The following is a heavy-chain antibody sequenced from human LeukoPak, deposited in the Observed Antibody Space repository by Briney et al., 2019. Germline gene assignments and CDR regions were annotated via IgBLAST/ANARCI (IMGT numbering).Heavy chain of an antibody. CDR1: GFTFSSYS. CDR3: ARDLLSGYSSSRTFDY. CDR2: ISSSSSYI. J-gene: IGHJ4*02. D-gene: IGHD6-13*01. Sequence: PGGSLRLSCAASGFTFSSYSMNWVRQAPGKGLEWVSSISSSSSYIYYADSVKGRFTISRDNAKNSLCLQMNSLRAEDTAVYYCARDLLSGYSSSRTFDYWGQGTLVTVSS. V-gene: IGHV3-21*01.